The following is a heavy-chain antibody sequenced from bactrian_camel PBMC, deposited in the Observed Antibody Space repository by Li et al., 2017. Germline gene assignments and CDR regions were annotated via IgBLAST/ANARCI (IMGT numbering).Heavy chain of an antibody. CDR2: IDTDGST. CDR1: GYTYNRYC. D-gene: IGHD4*01. J-gene: IGHJ4*01. V-gene: IGHV3S1*01. CDR3: AAEAATIPTMTLVY. Sequence: VQLVESGGGSVEAGGSLTLTCVASGYTYNRYCMGWFRLAPGKEREGVAIIDTDGSTFYADSVAGRFTISQDNSKNTLSLQMNSLKPEDTAMYYCAAEAATIPTMTLVYWGQGTQVTVS.